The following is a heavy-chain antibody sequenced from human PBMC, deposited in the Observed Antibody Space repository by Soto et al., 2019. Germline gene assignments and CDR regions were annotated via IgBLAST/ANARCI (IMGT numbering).Heavy chain of an antibody. CDR2: IYYSGST. CDR3: ARDRPIVVVHAPYYYYGMDV. D-gene: IGHD2-2*01. V-gene: IGHV4-30-4*01. Sequence: SETLSLTCTVSGGSISSGDYYWSWIRQPPGKGLEWIGYIYYSGSTYYNPSLKSRVTISVDTSKNQFSLKLSSVTAADTAVYYCARDRPIVVVHAPYYYYGMDVWGQGTTVTVSS. J-gene: IGHJ6*02. CDR1: GGSISSGDYY.